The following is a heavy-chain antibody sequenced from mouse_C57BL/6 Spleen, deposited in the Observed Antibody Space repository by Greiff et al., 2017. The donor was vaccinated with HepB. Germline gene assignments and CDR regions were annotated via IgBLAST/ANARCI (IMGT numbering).Heavy chain of an antibody. D-gene: IGHD2-1*01. CDR3: AREGGNFWFAY. CDR2: IHPNSGST. J-gene: IGHJ3*01. V-gene: IGHV1-64*01. Sequence: QVQLKQPGAELVKPGASVKLSCKASGYTFTSYWMHWVKQRPGQGLEWIGMIHPNSGSTNYNEKFKSKATLTVDKSSSTAYMQLSSLTSEDSAVYYCAREGGNFWFAYWGQGTLVTVSA. CDR1: GYTFTSYW.